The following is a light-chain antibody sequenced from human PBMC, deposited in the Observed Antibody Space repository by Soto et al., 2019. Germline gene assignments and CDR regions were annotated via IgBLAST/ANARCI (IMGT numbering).Light chain of an antibody. CDR1: QGISSY. Sequence: DIQLTQSPCFLSASVGDRVTITCRASQGISSYLAWYQQKPGKAPKLLIYAASTLQSGVPSRFSGSGSGTEFTLTISSLQPEDFATYYCQQLNSLFTFGPGIKVDIK. CDR2: AAS. V-gene: IGKV1-9*01. CDR3: QQLNSLFT. J-gene: IGKJ3*01.